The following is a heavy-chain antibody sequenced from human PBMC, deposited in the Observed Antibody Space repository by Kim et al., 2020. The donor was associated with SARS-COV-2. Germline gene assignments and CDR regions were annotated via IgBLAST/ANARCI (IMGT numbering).Heavy chain of an antibody. Sequence: SETLSLTCTVSGGSISNYYWTWIRQPPGKGLEWIGYMSYSGNSKYSPSLKSRVTISVDTSKNQFSLRLTSVTAADTAVYYCARESSARGEGWLDPWGQGTLVTVSS. CDR3: ARESSARGEGWLDP. V-gene: IGHV4-59*13. D-gene: IGHD2-15*01. CDR2: MSYSGNS. CDR1: GGSISNYY. J-gene: IGHJ5*02.